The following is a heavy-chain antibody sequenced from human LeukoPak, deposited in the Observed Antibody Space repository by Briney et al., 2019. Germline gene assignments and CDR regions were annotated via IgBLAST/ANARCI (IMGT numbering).Heavy chain of an antibody. CDR3: ARQDARDLVYYFDY. J-gene: IGHJ4*02. Sequence: SSETLSLTCTVSGGSIGSSSYYWGWIRPPPGKGLEWIGSIYYSGSTYYNPSLKSRVTISVDTSKNQFSLKLSSVTAADTAVYYCARQDARDLVYYFDYWGQGTLVTVSS. CDR2: IYYSGST. V-gene: IGHV4-39*01. CDR1: GGSIGSSSYY. D-gene: IGHD3-10*02.